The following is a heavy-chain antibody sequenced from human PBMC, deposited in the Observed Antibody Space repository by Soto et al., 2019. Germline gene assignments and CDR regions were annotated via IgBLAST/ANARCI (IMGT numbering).Heavy chain of an antibody. CDR3: AKAPTYDYYYYMDV. V-gene: IGHV3-23*01. CDR2: ISAGGGNT. J-gene: IGHJ6*03. Sequence: VHLLESGGGLVQPGGSLRLSCAASGFSFNIYAMKWVRQAPGKGLECVSAISAGGGNTYYADSVKGRFTISRDNSTNTLYLQMNSLRADDTAVYYCAKAPTYDYYYYMDVWGKGTTVTVSS. CDR1: GFSFNIYA.